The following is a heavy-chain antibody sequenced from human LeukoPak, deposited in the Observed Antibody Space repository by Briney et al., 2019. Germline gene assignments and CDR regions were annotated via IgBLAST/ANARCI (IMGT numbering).Heavy chain of an antibody. J-gene: IGHJ6*03. V-gene: IGHV3-7*03. CDR2: IKEDGTEK. Sequence: PGGSLRLSCAGSGFAFGTYAMSWVRQAPGMGLEWVANIKEDGTEKYYVGSVKGRFTISRDNAKKSLYLQMNSLRDDDTAAYFCARSPAGDAWPPAYYMDVWGKGTTVTVSS. CDR1: GFAFGTYA. CDR3: ARSPAGDAWPPAYYMDV. D-gene: IGHD3-10*01.